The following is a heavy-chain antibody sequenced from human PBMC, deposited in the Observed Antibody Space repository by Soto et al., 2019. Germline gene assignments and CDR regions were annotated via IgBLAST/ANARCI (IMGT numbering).Heavy chain of an antibody. Sequence: QVQLVQSAAEVKKPGASVKVSCKTSGYSFHIYGITWVRQAPGQGLEWMGWISAYSGNTNYAQNLQGRVTMTKDTSTGTAYLELRSLRSDDTAVYYCARDVYSGSGDAFDIWGQGTMVTVSS. CDR2: ISAYSGNT. J-gene: IGHJ3*02. CDR1: GYSFHIYG. V-gene: IGHV1-18*01. D-gene: IGHD6-6*01. CDR3: ARDVYSGSGDAFDI.